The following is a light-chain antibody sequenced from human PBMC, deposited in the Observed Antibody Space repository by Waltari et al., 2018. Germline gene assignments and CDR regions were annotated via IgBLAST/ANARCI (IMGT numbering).Light chain of an antibody. V-gene: IGLV2-18*02. Sequence: QSALTQPPSVSGSPGQSVTISCTGTSSDVGSYNRVSWYQQPPGTAPQLIIYDVSSPPSGVPDRFSASKSGNTASLTISGLQAEDEADYYCSSYTSSSTVVFGGGTKLTVL. CDR1: SSDVGSYNR. J-gene: IGLJ2*01. CDR2: DVS. CDR3: SSYTSSSTVV.